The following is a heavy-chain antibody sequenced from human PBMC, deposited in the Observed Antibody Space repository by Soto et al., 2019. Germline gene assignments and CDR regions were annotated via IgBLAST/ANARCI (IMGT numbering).Heavy chain of an antibody. D-gene: IGHD3-22*01. Sequence: SLRLSCAASGFIFSNYWMSWVRQAPGKGLEWVANIKGDGNEKDYADSVKGRLTISRDNAKKSVYLEMNSLRAEDTAVYYCVREKVTMIVGFYYFDYWGQGPRVTVSS. CDR2: IKGDGNEK. CDR3: VREKVTMIVGFYYFDY. V-gene: IGHV3-7*01. CDR1: GFIFSNYW. J-gene: IGHJ4*02.